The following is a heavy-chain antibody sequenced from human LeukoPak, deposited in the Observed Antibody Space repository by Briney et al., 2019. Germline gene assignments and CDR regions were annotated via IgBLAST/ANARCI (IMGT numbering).Heavy chain of an antibody. J-gene: IGHJ4*02. CDR2: INPDSGGT. V-gene: IGHV1-2*02. D-gene: IGHD3-22*01. CDR3: ARGSRDYYDNSGYYY. Sequence: ASVKVYCKASGYTFTGYYMHWVRQAPGHGLEWMGGINPDSGGTNYAQKFQGRVTMTRDTSISTAYMELSRLRSDDTAVYYCARGSRDYYDNSGYYYWGQGTLVTVSS. CDR1: GYTFTGYY.